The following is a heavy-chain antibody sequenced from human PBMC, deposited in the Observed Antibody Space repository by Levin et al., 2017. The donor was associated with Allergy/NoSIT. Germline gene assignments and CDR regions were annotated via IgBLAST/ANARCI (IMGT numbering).Heavy chain of an antibody. CDR1: GFTFSSYA. Sequence: GGSLRLSCAASGFTFSSYAMNWVRQAPGKGLEWVSTISGSGGSTYYADSVKGRFTISRDNSKNTLYLQMNSLRAEDTAVYYCAKGTAYGGNLRLAFDIWGQGTMVTVSS. J-gene: IGHJ3*02. V-gene: IGHV3-23*01. CDR3: AKGTAYGGNLRLAFDI. CDR2: ISGSGGST. D-gene: IGHD4-23*01.